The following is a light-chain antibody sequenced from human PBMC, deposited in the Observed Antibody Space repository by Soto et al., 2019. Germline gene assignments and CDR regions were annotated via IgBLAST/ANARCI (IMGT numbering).Light chain of an antibody. CDR2: ATS. CDR1: QDISSY. Sequence: IQLTQSPSSLSASVGDRVTVTCRASQDISSYLAWYQQKPGKAPKLLIYATSTLQSGVPSRFSGSGSGTDFALTISSLQPEDFATYYCQQSYSAPPITFGQGTRLEIK. J-gene: IGKJ5*01. CDR3: QQSYSAPPIT. V-gene: IGKV1-39*01.